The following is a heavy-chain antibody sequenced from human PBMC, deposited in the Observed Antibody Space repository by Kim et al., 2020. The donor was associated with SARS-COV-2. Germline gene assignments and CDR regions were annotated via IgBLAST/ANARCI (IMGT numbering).Heavy chain of an antibody. CDR2: INTNTGNP. J-gene: IGHJ4*02. Sequence: ASVKVSCKASGYTFSTYAMNWVRQAPGQVLEWMGWINTNTGNPTYAQGFTGRFVFSLDTSVSTAYLQISSLKAEDTAVYYCAREGGSSRGLITDYWGQGTLVTVSS. CDR1: GYTFSTYA. D-gene: IGHD3-10*01. V-gene: IGHV7-4-1*02. CDR3: AREGGSSRGLITDY.